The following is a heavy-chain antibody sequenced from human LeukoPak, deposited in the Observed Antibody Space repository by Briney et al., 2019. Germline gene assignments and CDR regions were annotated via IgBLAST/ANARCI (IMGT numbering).Heavy chain of an antibody. J-gene: IGHJ4*02. CDR2: IYKSGST. Sequence: PSETLSLTCTVSGDSISSSDYYWGWLRQAPGKGLEWIASIYKSGSTYYNPSLKSRVTISVDTSKNQFSLKLSSVTAADTAMYFCARDLRSKQWLVQAYFDYWGQGTLVTVSS. CDR3: ARDLRSKQWLVQAYFDY. CDR1: GDSISSSDYY. D-gene: IGHD6-19*01. V-gene: IGHV4-39*07.